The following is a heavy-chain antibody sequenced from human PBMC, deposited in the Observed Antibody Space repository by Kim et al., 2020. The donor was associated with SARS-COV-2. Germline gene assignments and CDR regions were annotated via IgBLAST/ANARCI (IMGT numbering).Heavy chain of an antibody. J-gene: IGHJ4*02. V-gene: IGHV3-23*01. Sequence: YADSVKGRFTISSDNSKSALSLQMNSLRAEDTAVYYCAKGGGRYMYSFDYWGQGTLVTVSS. CDR3: AKGGGRYMYSFDY. D-gene: IGHD3-10*01.